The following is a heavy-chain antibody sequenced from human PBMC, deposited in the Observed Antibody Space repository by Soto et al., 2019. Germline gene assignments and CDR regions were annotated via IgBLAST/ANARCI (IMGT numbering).Heavy chain of an antibody. J-gene: IGHJ5*02. CDR1: GGSISSGGYA. CDR2: IYYSGSN. CDR3: ARSVFP. Sequence: QVQLQESGPGLVKPSQTLSLTCTVSGGSISSGGYAWSRIRQHPGKGLEWVGYIYYSGSNYYNPSLKSRVTISVDTPTNQFSLKRSALPAADTAVYYCARSVFPWGQGTLVTVSS. V-gene: IGHV4-31*03.